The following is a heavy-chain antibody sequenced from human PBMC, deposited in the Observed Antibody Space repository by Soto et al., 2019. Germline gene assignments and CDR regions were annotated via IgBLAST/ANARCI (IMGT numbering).Heavy chain of an antibody. V-gene: IGHV3-66*04. J-gene: IGHJ4*02. CDR3: ARHGYNYGGGYFDY. CDR1: GVTVSSNY. CDR2: IYSGGST. D-gene: IGHD5-18*01. Sequence: GGSLRLSCAASGVTVSSNYMSWVRPAPGKGLEWVSVIYSGGSTYYADSVKGRFTISRDNSKNTLYLQMNSLRAEDTAVYYCARHGYNYGGGYFDYWGQGTLVTVSS.